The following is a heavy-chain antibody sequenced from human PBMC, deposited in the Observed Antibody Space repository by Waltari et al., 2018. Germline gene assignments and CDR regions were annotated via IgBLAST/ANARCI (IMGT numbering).Heavy chain of an antibody. CDR1: GFTFSSYA. CDR2: TSGSGGST. V-gene: IGHV3-23*04. D-gene: IGHD2-2*01. CDR3: AKDQGYCSSTSCPTFPYMDV. J-gene: IGHJ6*03. Sequence: EVQLVESGGGLVQPGGSLRLSCAASGFTFSSYAMSWVRPAPGKGLGWVSATSGSGGSTYYADSVKGRFTISRDNSKNTLYLQMNSLRAEDTAVYYCAKDQGYCSSTSCPTFPYMDVWGKGTTVTVSS.